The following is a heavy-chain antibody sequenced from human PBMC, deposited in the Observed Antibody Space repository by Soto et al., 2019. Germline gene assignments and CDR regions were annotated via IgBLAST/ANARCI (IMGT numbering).Heavy chain of an antibody. D-gene: IGHD5-18*01. CDR1: GGTFSSYA. V-gene: IGHV1-69*13. Sequence: SVKVSCKASGGTFSSYAISWVRQAPGQGLEWMGGIIPIFGTANYAQKFQGRVTITADESTSTAYMELSSLRSEDTAVYYCAASADTAMVTGYYGMDVWGQGTTVTVSS. CDR3: AASADTAMVTGYYGMDV. J-gene: IGHJ6*02. CDR2: IIPIFGTA.